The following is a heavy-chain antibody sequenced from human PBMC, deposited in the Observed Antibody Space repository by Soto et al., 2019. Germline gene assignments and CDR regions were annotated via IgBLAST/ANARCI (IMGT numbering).Heavy chain of an antibody. D-gene: IGHD5-12*01. CDR3: ARRFTSGYEAGGWFDP. CDR1: GGSISSYY. CDR2: IYYSGST. V-gene: IGHV4-59*08. J-gene: IGHJ5*02. Sequence: SETLSLTCTVSGGSISSYYWSWIRQPPGKGLEWIGYIYYSGSTNYNPSLKSRVTISVDTSKNQFSLKLSSVTAAATAVYSCARRFTSGYEAGGWFDPWGQGTLVTVSS.